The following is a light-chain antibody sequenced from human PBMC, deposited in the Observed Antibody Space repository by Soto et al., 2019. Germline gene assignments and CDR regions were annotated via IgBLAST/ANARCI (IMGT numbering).Light chain of an antibody. CDR1: SSNIRAGYD. CDR2: GNS. CDR3: QSYDSSLSGVV. Sequence: QSVLTQPPSVSGAPGQRVTISCTGSSSNIRAGYDVHWYQQLPGTAPKLLIYGNSNRPSGVPDRFSGSKSGTSASLAITGLQAEDGADYYGQSYDSSLSGVVFGGGTKVTVL. J-gene: IGLJ2*01. V-gene: IGLV1-40*01.